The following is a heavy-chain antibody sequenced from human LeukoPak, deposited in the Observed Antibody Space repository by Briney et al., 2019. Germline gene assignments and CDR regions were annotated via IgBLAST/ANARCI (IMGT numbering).Heavy chain of an antibody. CDR2: INPNSGGT. V-gene: IGHV1-2*02. D-gene: IGHD3-3*01. Sequence: GASVKVSCKASGYTFTGYYMHWVRQAPGQGREWMGWINPNSGGTNYAQKFQGRVTMTRDTSISTAYMELSRLRSDDTAVYYCARLPKTYHDFWSGYPHSDAFDVWGQGTMVTVSS. CDR1: GYTFTGYY. J-gene: IGHJ3*01. CDR3: ARLPKTYHDFWSGYPHSDAFDV.